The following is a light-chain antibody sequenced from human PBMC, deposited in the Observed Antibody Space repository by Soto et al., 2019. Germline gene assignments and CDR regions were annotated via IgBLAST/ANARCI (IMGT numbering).Light chain of an antibody. J-gene: IGKJ3*01. Sequence: DIQMTQSPSSLSASVGDRVTITCRASQSISRYLNWYQQKSGKAPKLLIYGASSLQSGVPSRFTGSGSGTDFTLIIGSLQPEDFATYYCQQSYSIPCTFGPGTKVDIK. CDR1: QSISRY. CDR3: QQSYSIPCT. CDR2: GAS. V-gene: IGKV1-39*01.